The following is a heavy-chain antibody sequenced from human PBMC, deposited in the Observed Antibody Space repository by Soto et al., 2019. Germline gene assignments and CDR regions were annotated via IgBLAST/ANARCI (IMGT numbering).Heavy chain of an antibody. CDR3: ARGRYSSGWYVEGPLDYAFDI. V-gene: IGHV3-48*02. Sequence: GGSLRLSCAASGFTFSSYSMNWVRQAPGKGLEWVSYISSSSSTIYYADSVKGRFTISRDNAKNSLYLQMNSLRDEDTAVYYCARGRYSSGWYVEGPLDYAFDIWGQGTMVTVSS. CDR1: GFTFSSYS. J-gene: IGHJ3*02. D-gene: IGHD6-19*01. CDR2: ISSSSSTI.